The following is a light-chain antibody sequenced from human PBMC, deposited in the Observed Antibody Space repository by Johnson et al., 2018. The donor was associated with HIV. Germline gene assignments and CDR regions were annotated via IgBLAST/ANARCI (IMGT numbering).Light chain of an antibody. CDR3: VIFDASLSPLYV. CDR2: EDN. J-gene: IGLJ1*01. CDR1: VSNIESYF. Sequence: QSVLTQPPSVSAAPGQTVNISCSGNVSNIESYFVSWYQQLPGAAPTLLIYEDNKRPSGIPDRFSGSKSGATATLGITGLQTGDEADYYCVIFDASLSPLYVFGTGTTITVL. V-gene: IGLV1-51*02.